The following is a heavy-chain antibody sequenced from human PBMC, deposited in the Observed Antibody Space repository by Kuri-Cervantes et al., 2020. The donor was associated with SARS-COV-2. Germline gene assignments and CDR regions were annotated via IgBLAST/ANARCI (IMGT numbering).Heavy chain of an antibody. V-gene: IGHV1-69*06. Sequence: SSKVSCKASGDTFTYCFLHWVRQAPGQGLEWMGGIIPIFGTANYAQRFQGRLTITANSSTSTIYMQLSSLRSEDTAIYYCARQERVYCTNAPCRNFFDPWGQGTLVTVSS. CDR1: GDTFTYCF. CDR3: ARQERVYCTNAPCRNFFDP. J-gene: IGHJ5*02. D-gene: IGHD2-8*01. CDR2: IIPIFGTA.